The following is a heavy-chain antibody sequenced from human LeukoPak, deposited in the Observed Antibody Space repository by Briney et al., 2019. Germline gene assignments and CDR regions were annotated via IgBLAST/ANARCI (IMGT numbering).Heavy chain of an antibody. V-gene: IGHV4-59*01. CDR1: AGSISLYNTYY. J-gene: IGHJ4*02. CDR3: AKSDCYGASDY. CDR2: IYYSGST. D-gene: IGHD2-21*01. Sequence: SETLSLTCSGSAGSISLYNTYYWNWIRQSPGKGVEWIGYIYYSGSTSYNPSLKSRVTISVDTFRNQFSLKLTSVTAADTAIYYCAKSDCYGASDYWGQGTLVTVSS.